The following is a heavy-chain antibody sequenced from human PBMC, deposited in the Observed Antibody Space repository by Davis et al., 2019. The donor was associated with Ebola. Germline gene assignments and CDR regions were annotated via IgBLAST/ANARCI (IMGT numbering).Heavy chain of an antibody. J-gene: IGHJ6*02. CDR1: GGSISSGGYY. V-gene: IGHV4-31*03. CDR3: ARQSTIYYYYGMDV. D-gene: IGHD5/OR15-5a*01. Sequence: SETLSLTCTVSGGSISSGGYYWSWIRQHPGKGLEWIGYIYYSGSTYYNPSLKSRVTISVDTYKNQFSLKLSSVTAADTAVYYCARQSTIYYYYGMDVWGQGTTVTVSS. CDR2: IYYSGST.